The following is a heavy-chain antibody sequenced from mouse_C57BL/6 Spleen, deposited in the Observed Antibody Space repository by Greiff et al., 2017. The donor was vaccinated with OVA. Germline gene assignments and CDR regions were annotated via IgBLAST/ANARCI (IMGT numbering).Heavy chain of an antibody. J-gene: IGHJ2*01. CDR1: GYTFTSYW. CDR3: ARSDYSNPFDD. V-gene: IGHV1-61*01. Sequence: QVQLQQPGAELVRPGSSVKLSCKASGYTFTSYWMDWVKQRPGQGLEWIGNIYPSDSETHYNQKFKDKATLTVDKSSSTAYMQLSSLTSEDSAVYYCARSDYSNPFDDWGQGTTLTVSS. CDR2: IYPSDSET. D-gene: IGHD2-5*01.